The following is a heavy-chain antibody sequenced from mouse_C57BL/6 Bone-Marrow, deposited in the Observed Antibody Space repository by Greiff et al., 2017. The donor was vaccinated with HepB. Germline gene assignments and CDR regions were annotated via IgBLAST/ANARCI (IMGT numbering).Heavy chain of an antibody. J-gene: IGHJ3*01. V-gene: IGHV1-53*01. CDR3: ARYSSGYVGFAY. CDR1: GYTFTSYW. CDR2: INPSNGGT. Sequence: QVQLQQPGTELVKPGASVKLSCKASGYTFTSYWMHWVKQRPGQGLEWIGNINPSNGGTNYNEKFQSKATLTVDKSSSTAYMQLSSLTSEDSAVYYCARYSSGYVGFAYWGQGTLVTVSA. D-gene: IGHD3-2*02.